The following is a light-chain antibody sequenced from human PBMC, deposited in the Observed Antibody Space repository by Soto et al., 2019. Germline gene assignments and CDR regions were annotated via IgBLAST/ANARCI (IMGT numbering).Light chain of an antibody. V-gene: IGKV3-20*01. Sequence: EIVLTQSPGTLSLSPGERATLSCRASQSVSSSYLAWYQQKPGQAPRLLIYGASSRATGIPDRFSGSGSGTDFTLTISRLEPEDFAVYYCQQYGKTFGQGNK. CDR2: GAS. J-gene: IGKJ1*01. CDR1: QSVSSSY. CDR3: QQYGKT.